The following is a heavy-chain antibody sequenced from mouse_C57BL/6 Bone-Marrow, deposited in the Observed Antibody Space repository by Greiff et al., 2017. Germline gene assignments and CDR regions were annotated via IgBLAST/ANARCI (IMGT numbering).Heavy chain of an antibody. CDR2: IAPNSGGT. CDR1: GYTFTSYW. Sequence: QVQLQQPGAELVKPGASVKLSCKASGYTFTSYWMHWVKQRPGRGLEWIGRIAPNSGGTKYNEKFKSKATLTVDKPSSTAYMQLSSLTSEDSAVYYCASDGFYYFDYWGQGTTLTVSS. D-gene: IGHD2-3*01. J-gene: IGHJ2*01. CDR3: ASDGFYYFDY. V-gene: IGHV1-72*01.